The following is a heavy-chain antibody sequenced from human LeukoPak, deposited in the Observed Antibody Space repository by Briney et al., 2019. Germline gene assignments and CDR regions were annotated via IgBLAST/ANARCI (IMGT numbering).Heavy chain of an antibody. J-gene: IGHJ4*02. CDR3: ARDENWGFDY. Sequence: GGSQRLSCAASGFTFSFYTMNCVRQAPGKGLEWVSYISKSSGTMSYADSVKGRFTISRDNAKNSLFLQMNSLRDEDTAVYYCARDENWGFDYWGQGTLVTVSS. V-gene: IGHV3-48*02. CDR2: ISKSSGTM. CDR1: GFTFSFYT. D-gene: IGHD7-27*01.